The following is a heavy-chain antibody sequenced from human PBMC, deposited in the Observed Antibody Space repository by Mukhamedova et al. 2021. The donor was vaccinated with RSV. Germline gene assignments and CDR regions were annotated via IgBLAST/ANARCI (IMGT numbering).Heavy chain of an antibody. J-gene: IGHJ5*02. CDR3: TTWSLSNWFDP. V-gene: IGHV3-73*01. D-gene: IGHD2-8*02. Sequence: VRQASGRGLEWVGRIRSKADNYATVYAASVKGRFTISRDDSKNTTFLQMNSLETDDTAVYYCTTWSLSNWFDPWGQGTQVTAS. CDR2: IRSKADNYAT.